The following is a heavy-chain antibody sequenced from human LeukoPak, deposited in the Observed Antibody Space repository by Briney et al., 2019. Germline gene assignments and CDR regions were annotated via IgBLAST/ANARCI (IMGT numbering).Heavy chain of an antibody. Sequence: PGGSLRLSCAASGFTFSSYAMHWVRQAPGKGLEWVAVISYDGSNKYYADCVKGRFTISRDNSKNTLYLQMNSLRAEDTAVYYCARGDITMVRGVIILDAFDIWGQGTLVTVSS. J-gene: IGHJ4*02. V-gene: IGHV3-30*01. D-gene: IGHD3-10*01. CDR2: ISYDGSNK. CDR1: GFTFSSYA. CDR3: ARGDITMVRGVIILDAFDI.